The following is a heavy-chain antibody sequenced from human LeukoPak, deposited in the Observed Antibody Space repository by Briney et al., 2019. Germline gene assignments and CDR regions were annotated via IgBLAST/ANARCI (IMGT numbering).Heavy chain of an antibody. V-gene: IGHV1-2*02. J-gene: IGHJ4*02. D-gene: IGHD6-13*01. CDR3: ARGTRIAAAFDY. Sequence: ASVKVSCKASGYTFTGYYMHWVRQAPGQGLEWMGWINPNSGGTNYAQKFQGRVTMTRDMSTSTVYMELSSLRSEDTAVYYCARGTRIAAAFDYWGQGTLVTVSS. CDR2: INPNSGGT. CDR1: GYTFTGYY.